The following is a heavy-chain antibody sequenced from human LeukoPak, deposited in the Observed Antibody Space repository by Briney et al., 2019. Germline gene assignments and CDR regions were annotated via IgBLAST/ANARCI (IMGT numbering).Heavy chain of an antibody. CDR1: GYTFTSYD. D-gene: IGHD3-9*01. CDR3: ATLPYYDILTGYKPRRDY. J-gene: IGHJ4*02. Sequence: ASVKVSCKASGYTFTSYDINWVRQATGQGLEWMGWMNPNSGNTGYAQKFQGRVTMTRDTSISTAYMELSRLRSDDTAVYYCATLPYYDILTGYKPRRDYWGQGTLVTVSS. CDR2: MNPNSGNT. V-gene: IGHV1-8*02.